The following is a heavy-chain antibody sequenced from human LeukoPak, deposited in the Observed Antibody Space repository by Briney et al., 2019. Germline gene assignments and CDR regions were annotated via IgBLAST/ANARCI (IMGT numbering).Heavy chain of an antibody. CDR3: ARSLWYSDAFDI. V-gene: IGHV4-59*08. D-gene: IGHD6-13*01. Sequence: SETLSLTCTVSGGSISSYYWSWIRQPPGKGLEWIGYIYYSGSTNYNPSLKSRVTISVDTSNNQFSLKLSSVTAADTAVYYCARSLWYSDAFDIWGQGAMVTVSS. J-gene: IGHJ3*02. CDR2: IYYSGST. CDR1: GGSISSYY.